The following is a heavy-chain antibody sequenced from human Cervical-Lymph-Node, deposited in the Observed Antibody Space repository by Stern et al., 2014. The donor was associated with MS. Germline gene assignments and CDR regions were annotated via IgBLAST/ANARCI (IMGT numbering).Heavy chain of an antibody. CDR1: GFIFNNYA. V-gene: IGHV3-23*04. J-gene: IGHJ4*02. Sequence: VQLVQSGGGLVQPGGSLRLSCATSGFIFNNYAMSWVRQAPGKGLEWVSSISGTTSSTYYADSVQGRFTISRDNSKNTLDLKMHSLRVEDTVVFYCATVQYCANGACVRTPSFDHWGQGTQVTVSS. CDR3: ATVQYCANGACVRTPSFDH. D-gene: IGHD2-8*01. CDR2: ISGTTSST.